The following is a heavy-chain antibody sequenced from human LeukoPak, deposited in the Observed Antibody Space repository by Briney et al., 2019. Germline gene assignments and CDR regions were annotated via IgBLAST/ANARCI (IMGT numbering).Heavy chain of an antibody. CDR1: GFTFSNYW. J-gene: IGHJ4*02. V-gene: IGHV3-74*01. D-gene: IGHD5-18*01. CDR2: MIGDGSST. CDR3: ARVGYSYGYDY. Sequence: GGSLRLSCAASGFTFSNYWMHWVRQGPGKGLVWVPRMIGDGSSTSYADSVKGRFTISRDNAKSTLYLQMNSLRAEDTAVYYCARVGYSYGYDYWGQGTLVTVSS.